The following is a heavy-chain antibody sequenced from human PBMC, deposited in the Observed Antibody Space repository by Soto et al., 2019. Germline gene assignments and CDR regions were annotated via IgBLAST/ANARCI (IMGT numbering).Heavy chain of an antibody. CDR1: GYTFTRYY. V-gene: IGHV1-46*01. D-gene: IGHD3-16*02. J-gene: IGHJ4*02. CDR2: IDPSRGSA. Sequence: ASVKVSCKASGYTFTRYYIHWARQAPGQGLEWVGMIDPSRGSASYALKFQARVAMTRDTSTSTVYMELSSLRSEDTAMYYCARDHDYVWGNYRYSADYWGQGTLVTVSS. CDR3: ARDHDYVWGNYRYSADY.